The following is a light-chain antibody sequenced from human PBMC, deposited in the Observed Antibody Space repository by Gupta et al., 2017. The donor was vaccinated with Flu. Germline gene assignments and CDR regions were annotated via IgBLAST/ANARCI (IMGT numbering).Light chain of an antibody. CDR1: SSDVGRSNY. CDR2: DVS. Sequence: QSALTQPASVSGSPGQSITISCTGTSSDVGRSNYVSWYQHHPGKAPKLFIYDVSYRPSGVSSRFSGSKSGNTASLTISGLEAEDETDYYCSSYTSTNTFYVFGTGTKVTVL. J-gene: IGLJ1*01. V-gene: IGLV2-14*03. CDR3: SSYTSTNTFYV.